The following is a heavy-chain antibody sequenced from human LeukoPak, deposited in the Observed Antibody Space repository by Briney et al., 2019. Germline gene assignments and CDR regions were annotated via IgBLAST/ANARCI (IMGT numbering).Heavy chain of an antibody. CDR2: IPYDGSNK. CDR3: AKDRYYGSGSPIDY. Sequence: GGSLRLSCAASGFTFSSYGMHWVRQAPGKGLEWVAFIPYDGSNKYYADSVKGRFTISRDNSKNTLYLQMNSLRAEDTAVYYCAKDRYYGSGSPIDYWGQGTLVTVSS. CDR1: GFTFSSYG. V-gene: IGHV3-30*02. D-gene: IGHD3-10*01. J-gene: IGHJ4*02.